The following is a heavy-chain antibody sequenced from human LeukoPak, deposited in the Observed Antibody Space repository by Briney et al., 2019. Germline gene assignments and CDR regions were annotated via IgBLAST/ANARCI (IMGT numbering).Heavy chain of an antibody. J-gene: IGHJ5*02. Sequence: ASVKVSCKASGYTFTSYGISWVRQAPGQGLEWMGWINPNSGGTNYAQKFQGRVTMTRDTSISTAYVELSRLRSDDTAVYYCARMQYYDFWSGYYTSWFDPWGQGTLVTVSS. CDR1: GYTFTSYG. D-gene: IGHD3-3*01. V-gene: IGHV1-2*02. CDR2: INPNSGGT. CDR3: ARMQYYDFWSGYYTSWFDP.